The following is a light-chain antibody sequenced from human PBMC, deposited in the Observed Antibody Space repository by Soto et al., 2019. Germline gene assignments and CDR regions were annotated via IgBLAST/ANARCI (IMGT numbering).Light chain of an antibody. CDR1: SEHSSYA. Sequence: QLVLTQSPSASASLGASVKLTCTLSSEHSSYAIAWHQQQPEKGPRYLMKLNSDGSHSKGDGIPDRFSGSSSGAERYLTISSLQSEDEADYYCQTWGTGIHRVFGGGTKLTVL. CDR2: LNSDGSH. CDR3: QTWGTGIHRV. J-gene: IGLJ2*01. V-gene: IGLV4-69*01.